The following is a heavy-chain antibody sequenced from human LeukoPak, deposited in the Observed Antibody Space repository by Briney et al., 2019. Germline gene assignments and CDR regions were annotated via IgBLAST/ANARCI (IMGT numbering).Heavy chain of an antibody. J-gene: IGHJ4*02. V-gene: IGHV4-39*07. CDR2: IYYSGST. D-gene: IGHD3-22*01. Sequence: SETLSLTCTVSGGSISSSSYYWGWIRQPPGKGLEWIGSIYYSGSTYYNPSLKSRVTISVDTSKNQFSLKLSSVTAADTAVYYCARDPLYDSSGYYYFPFDYWGLGTLVTVFS. CDR1: GGSISSSSYY. CDR3: ARDPLYDSSGYYYFPFDY.